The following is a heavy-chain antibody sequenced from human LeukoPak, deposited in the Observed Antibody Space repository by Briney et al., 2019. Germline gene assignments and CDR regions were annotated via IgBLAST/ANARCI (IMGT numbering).Heavy chain of an antibody. CDR1: GFIFGNYY. Sequence: GGSLRLSCEASGFIFGNYYISWVRQAPGKGLEWVAAINGTGSTTYHADSVKGRFTISRDNSKSTLYLQMNSLRSEDTATYYCCDGMDVWGQGTTVAVSS. CDR2: INGTGSTT. J-gene: IGHJ6*02. V-gene: IGHV3-23*01. CDR3: CDGMDV.